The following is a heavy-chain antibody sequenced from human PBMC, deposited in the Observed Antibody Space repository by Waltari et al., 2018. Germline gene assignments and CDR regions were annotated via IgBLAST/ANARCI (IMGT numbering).Heavy chain of an antibody. CDR2: INGEGSST. CDR1: GFSFSNYW. CDR3: ARADYYDGASDI. J-gene: IGHJ3*02. V-gene: IGHV3-74*01. D-gene: IGHD3-3*01. Sequence: EVQLVESGGGLVQPGGSLRLSCAASGFSFSNYWMPWVRQAPGKGLVWVSRINGEGSSTSYADSVKGRFTISRDNAKNTLYVQLNSLRAEDTAVYYCARADYYDGASDIWGQGTMVTVFS.